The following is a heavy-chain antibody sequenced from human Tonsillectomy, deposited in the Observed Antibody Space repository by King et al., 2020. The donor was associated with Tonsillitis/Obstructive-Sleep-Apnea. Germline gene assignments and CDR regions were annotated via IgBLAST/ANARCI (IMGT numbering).Heavy chain of an antibody. CDR3: ARDIYSNDSSGYSIGY. Sequence: DVQLVQSGGGLVQPGGSLRLSCAASGFTFSSYAMHWVRQAPGKGLEYVSAISSNGGSTYYAHSVKGRFTISRDNSKNTLYLQMGSLRAEDMAVYYCARDIYSNDSSGYSIGYWGQGTLVTVSS. CDR1: GFTFSSYA. V-gene: IGHV3-64*01. CDR2: ISSNGGST. J-gene: IGHJ4*02. D-gene: IGHD3-22*01.